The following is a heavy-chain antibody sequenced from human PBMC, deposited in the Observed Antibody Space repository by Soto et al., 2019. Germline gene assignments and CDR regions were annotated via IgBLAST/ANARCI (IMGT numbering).Heavy chain of an antibody. CDR1: GGSISSYY. J-gene: IGHJ6*01. V-gene: IGHV4-59*01. Sequence: PSETLSLTCTVSGGSISSYYWSWIRQPPGKGLEWIGYIYYSGSTNYNPSLKSRVTISVHTSKNQFSLRLSSVTAADTAVYYCARDHFSSSWYHYYGMDVWGQGTTVTVSS. CDR2: IYYSGST. CDR3: ARDHFSSSWYHYYGMDV. D-gene: IGHD6-13*01.